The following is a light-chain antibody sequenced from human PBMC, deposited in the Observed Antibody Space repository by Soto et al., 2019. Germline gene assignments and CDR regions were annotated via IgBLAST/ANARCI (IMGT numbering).Light chain of an antibody. CDR2: EVS. V-gene: IGLV2-8*01. CDR3: SSYAGNTKGV. J-gene: IGLJ1*01. Sequence: LAQPPSASGSPGQSVTISCTGTSSDVGVYDYVSWYQQHPGKAPKLMIFEVSKRPSGVPDRFSGSKSGNTASLTVSGLQAEDEADDYCSSYAGNTKGVFGTGT. CDR1: SSDVGVYDY.